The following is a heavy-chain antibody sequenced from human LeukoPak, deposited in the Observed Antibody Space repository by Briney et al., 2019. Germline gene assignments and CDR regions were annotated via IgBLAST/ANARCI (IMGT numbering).Heavy chain of an antibody. J-gene: IGHJ4*02. CDR1: GGSFSGYY. CDR2: INHSGST. V-gene: IGHV4-34*01. Sequence: SETLSLTCAVYGGSFSGYYWSWIRQPPGKGLEWIGEINHSGSTNYNPSLKSRVTISVDTSKNQFSLKLSSVTAADTAVYYCAREGPRYDYVWGSYRYFDYWGQGTLVTVSS. D-gene: IGHD3-16*02. CDR3: AREGPRYDYVWGSYRYFDY.